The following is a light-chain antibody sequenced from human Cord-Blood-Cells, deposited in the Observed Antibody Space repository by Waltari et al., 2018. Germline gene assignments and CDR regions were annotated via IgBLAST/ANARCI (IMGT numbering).Light chain of an antibody. J-gene: IGLJ3*02. Sequence: SYELTQPPSVSVSPGQTARITCSGDALPKQYAYWYQPKPGQAPVLVIYKERERPSGIPERFSGSSSGTTVTLTISGVQAEDEADYYCQSADSSGTWVFGGGTKLTVL. CDR2: KER. V-gene: IGLV3-25*03. CDR1: ALPKQY. CDR3: QSADSSGTWV.